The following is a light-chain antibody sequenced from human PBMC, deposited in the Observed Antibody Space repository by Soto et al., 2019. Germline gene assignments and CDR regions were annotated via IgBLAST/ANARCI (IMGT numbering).Light chain of an antibody. J-gene: IGLJ2*01. CDR2: EVN. CDR1: SSDVGGYNY. Sequence: QSALTQPPSASGSPGQSVTISCTGTSSDVGGYNYVSWYQQHPGEAPKLMIYEVNKWPSGVPDRFSGSKSGNTASLTVSGLQAEDEADYYCSSHAGSNHVVFGGGTKLTVL. CDR3: SSHAGSNHVV. V-gene: IGLV2-8*01.